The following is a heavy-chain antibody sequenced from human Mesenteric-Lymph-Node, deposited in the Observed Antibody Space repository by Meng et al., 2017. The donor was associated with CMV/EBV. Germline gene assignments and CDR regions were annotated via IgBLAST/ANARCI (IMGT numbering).Heavy chain of an antibody. CDR2: IKSDGGTT. J-gene: IGHJ6*02. CDR3: ARYYEYVWGNYHYAYGMDV. CDR1: GVTFSNAW. D-gene: IGHD3-16*02. V-gene: IGHV3-15*01. Sequence: GGSLRLSCAASGVTFSNAWMSWVRQAPGKGLEGVGRIKSDGGTTDYAAPVKGRFSISRDDSKNTVNLQMDSLKTEDTAVYYCARYYEYVWGNYHYAYGMDVWGQGTTVTVSS.